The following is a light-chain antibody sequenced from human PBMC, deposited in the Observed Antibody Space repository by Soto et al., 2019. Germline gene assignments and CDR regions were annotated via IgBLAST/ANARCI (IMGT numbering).Light chain of an antibody. J-gene: IGLJ1*01. CDR2: DVS. CDR1: SSDVGGYNY. CDR3: SSYTSSSTLLYV. V-gene: IGLV2-14*01. Sequence: QSALTQPASVSGSPGQSITISCTGTSSDVGGYNYVSCYQQHPGKAPKLMIYDVSNWPSGVSNRFSGSKSGNTASLTISGLQAEDEADYYCSSYTSSSTLLYVFGTGTKVTVL.